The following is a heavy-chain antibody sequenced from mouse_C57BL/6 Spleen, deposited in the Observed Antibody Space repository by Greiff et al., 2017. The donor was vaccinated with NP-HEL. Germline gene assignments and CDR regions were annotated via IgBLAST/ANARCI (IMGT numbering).Heavy chain of an antibody. D-gene: IGHD3-3*01. CDR1: GYAFSSSW. J-gene: IGHJ3*01. CDR3: ARSRDGGFAY. Sequence: QVQLQQSGPELVKPGASVKISCKASGYAFSSSWMNWVKQRPGKGLEWIGRIYPGDGDTNYNGKFKGKATLTADKSSSTAYMQLISLTSEDSAVYCCARSRDGGFAYWGQGTLVTVSA. V-gene: IGHV1-82*01. CDR2: IYPGDGDT.